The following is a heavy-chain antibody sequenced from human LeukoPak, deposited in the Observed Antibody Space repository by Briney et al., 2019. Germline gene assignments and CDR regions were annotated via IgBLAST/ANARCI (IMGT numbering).Heavy chain of an antibody. V-gene: IGHV3-7*01. J-gene: IGHJ5*02. CDR3: EAPATA. Sequence: GGSLRLSCAVSGFTCSSCWMNWVRQARGKGREWVATVNEEGTAKFYVDSVKGRFTIFRDNTRSSLDLQMNSLTGEDTAMYYCEAPATAWGQGTLVTVSS. CDR1: GFTCSSCW. CDR2: VNEEGTAK.